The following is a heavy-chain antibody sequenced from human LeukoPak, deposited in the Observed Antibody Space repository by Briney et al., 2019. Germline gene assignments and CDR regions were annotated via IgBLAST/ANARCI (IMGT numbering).Heavy chain of an antibody. V-gene: IGHV3-21*01. CDR1: GFTFSSYS. CDR3: ARGFDYYGSTYYFDY. D-gene: IGHD3-10*01. J-gene: IGHJ4*02. CDR2: ISSSSSYI. Sequence: AGGSLRLSCAASGFTFSSYSMNWVRQAPGKGLEWVSSISSSSSYIYYADSVKGRFTISRDNAKNSLYLQMNSLRAEDTAAYYCARGFDYYGSTYYFDYWGQGTLVTVSS.